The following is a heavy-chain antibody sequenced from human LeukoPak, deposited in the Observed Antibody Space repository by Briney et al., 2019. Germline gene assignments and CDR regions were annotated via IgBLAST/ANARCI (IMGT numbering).Heavy chain of an antibody. Sequence: SETLSLTCAVYGGSFSGHYWSWIRQPPGKGLEWIGEFNHSGSTNYNPSLKSRVTISVDTSKKQFSLKLSSVTAADTAVYYCARVRLFGVVPSTSNYYMDVWGKGTTVTVSS. V-gene: IGHV4-34*01. CDR1: GGSFSGHY. J-gene: IGHJ6*03. CDR2: FNHSGST. D-gene: IGHD3-3*01. CDR3: ARVRLFGVVPSTSNYYMDV.